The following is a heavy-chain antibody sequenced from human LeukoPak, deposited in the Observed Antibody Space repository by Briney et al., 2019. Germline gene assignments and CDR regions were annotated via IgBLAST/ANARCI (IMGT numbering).Heavy chain of an antibody. V-gene: IGHV4-61*02. CDR3: ARVYGTDYHYYGMDV. D-gene: IGHD2-8*01. CDR1: GGSISSGSYY. J-gene: IGHJ6*02. CDR2: IYTSGST. Sequence: SETLSLTCTVSGGSISSGSYYWSWIRQPAGKGLEWIGRIYTSGSTNYNPSLKSRVTISVDTSKNQFSLKLSSVTAADTAVYYCARVYGTDYHYYGMDVWGQGTTVTVSS.